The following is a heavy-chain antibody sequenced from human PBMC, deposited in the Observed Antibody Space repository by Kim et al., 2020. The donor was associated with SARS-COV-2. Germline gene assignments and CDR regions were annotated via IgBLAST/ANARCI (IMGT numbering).Heavy chain of an antibody. D-gene: IGHD3-3*02. V-gene: IGHV3-33*01. J-gene: IGHJ4*01. Sequence: GGSLRLSCEASGFTFSSYGMNWVRQPPGKGLEWVAGIQFDGSKTYYGDSVMGRSTFSRDDSKNTVYLQLSSLRAEDTAVYFCGRDRAFAIYNYWGHGTLV. CDR2: IQFDGSKT. CDR3: GRDRAFAIYNY. CDR1: GFTFSSYG.